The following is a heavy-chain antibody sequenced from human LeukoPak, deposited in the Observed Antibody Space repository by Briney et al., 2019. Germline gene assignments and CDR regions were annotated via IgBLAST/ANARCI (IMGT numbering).Heavy chain of an antibody. CDR2: IKQDGSEK. J-gene: IGHJ4*02. V-gene: IGHV3-7*01. CDR1: GFTFSSYW. Sequence: GGSLRLSCAASGFTFSSYWMSWVRQAPGKGLEWVANIKQDGSEKYYVDSEKGRFTISRDNAKNSLYLQMNSLRAEDTAVYYCARHPPSGGDCLDYWGQGTLVTVSS. CDR3: ARHPPSGGDCLDY. D-gene: IGHD2-21*02.